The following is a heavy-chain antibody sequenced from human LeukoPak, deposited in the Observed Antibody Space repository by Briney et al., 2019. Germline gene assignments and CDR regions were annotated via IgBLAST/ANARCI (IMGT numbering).Heavy chain of an antibody. CDR1: GFNFSNYA. CDR2: IKQDGSEK. D-gene: IGHD6-13*01. Sequence: GGSLRLSCAASGFNFSNYAMTWVRQAPGKGLEWVANIKQDGSEKYYVDSVKGRFTISRDNAKNSLYLQMNSLRAEDTAVYYCARGGIAAAGTPVGYWGQGTLVTVSS. CDR3: ARGGIAAAGTPVGY. V-gene: IGHV3-7*01. J-gene: IGHJ4*02.